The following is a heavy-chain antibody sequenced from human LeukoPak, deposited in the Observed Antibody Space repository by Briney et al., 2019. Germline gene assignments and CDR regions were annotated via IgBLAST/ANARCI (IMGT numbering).Heavy chain of an antibody. CDR2: ISAYNGNT. V-gene: IGHV1-18*01. J-gene: IGHJ4*02. CDR1: GYTFTSYG. Sequence: GASVKVSCKASGYTFTSYGISWVRQAPGQGLEWMGWISAYNGNTNYAQKLQGRVTMTTDTSTSTAYMELRSLRSDDTAVYYCARDGPYSSSSGVFDYWGRGTLVTVSS. CDR3: ARDGPYSSSSGVFDY. D-gene: IGHD6-6*01.